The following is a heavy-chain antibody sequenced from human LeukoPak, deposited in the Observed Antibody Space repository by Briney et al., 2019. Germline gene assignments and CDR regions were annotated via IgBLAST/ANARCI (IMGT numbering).Heavy chain of an antibody. CDR2: ISSSSSTI. V-gene: IGHV3-48*04. J-gene: IGHJ6*02. CDR1: GFSFNSYS. Sequence: PGTSLRLSCAASGFSFNSYSMHWVRQAPGKGLEWVSYISSSSSTIYYADSVKGRFTISRDNAKNSLYLQMNSLRAEDTAVYYCDLHCSSSSCYLYGMDVRGQGTTVTVSS. CDR3: DLHCSSSSCYLYGMDV. D-gene: IGHD2-2*01.